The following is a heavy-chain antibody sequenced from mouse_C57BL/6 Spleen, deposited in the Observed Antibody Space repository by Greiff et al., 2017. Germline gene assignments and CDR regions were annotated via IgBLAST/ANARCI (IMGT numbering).Heavy chain of an antibody. CDR3: AKRENWERGYFDY. CDR1: GYTFTSYW. V-gene: IGHV1-64*01. D-gene: IGHD4-1*01. CDR2: IHPNSGST. J-gene: IGHJ2*01. Sequence: VQLQQPGAELVKPGASVKLSCKASGYTFTSYWMHWVKQRPGQGLEWIGMIHPNSGSTNYNEKFKSKATLTVDKSSSTAYMQLSSLTSEDSAVYYCAKRENWERGYFDYWGQGTTLTVSS.